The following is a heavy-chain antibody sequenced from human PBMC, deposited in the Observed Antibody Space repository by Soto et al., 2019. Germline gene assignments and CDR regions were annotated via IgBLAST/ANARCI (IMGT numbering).Heavy chain of an antibody. J-gene: IGHJ4*02. D-gene: IGHD3-9*01. Sequence: ASVKVSCKASGYTFTGYYMHWVRQAPGQGLEWMGWINPNSGGTNYAQKFQGWVTMTRDTSISTAYLQWSSLKASDTAMYYCARHLDILTGYPEWYFDYWGQGTLVTVSS. CDR2: INPNSGGT. CDR1: GYTFTGYY. CDR3: ARHLDILTGYPEWYFDY. V-gene: IGHV1-2*04.